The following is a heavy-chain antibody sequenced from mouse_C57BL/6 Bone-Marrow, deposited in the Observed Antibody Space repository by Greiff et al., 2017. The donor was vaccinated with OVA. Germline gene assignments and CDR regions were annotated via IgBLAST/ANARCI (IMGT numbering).Heavy chain of an antibody. D-gene: IGHD2-5*01. J-gene: IGHJ4*01. CDR2: IDPYDSYT. Sequence: QVQLQQPGAELVMPGASVKLSCKASGYTFTSYWMPWVKQRPGQGLEWIGKIDPYDSYTKYNQKLTGRSTLTVDKASRTAYMQLIILTSEDSAVYYCAIGSCYSNSYAMDDWGQGTSVTVSS. V-gene: IGHV1-69*01. CDR3: AIGSCYSNSYAMDD. CDR1: GYTFTSYW.